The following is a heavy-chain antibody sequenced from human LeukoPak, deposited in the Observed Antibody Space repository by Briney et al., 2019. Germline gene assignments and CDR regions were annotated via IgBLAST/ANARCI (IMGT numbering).Heavy chain of an antibody. CDR3: ARVNDFWSGYNWFDP. CDR2: IYTSGST. V-gene: IGHV4-61*02. J-gene: IGHJ5*02. CDR1: GGSISSGSYY. Sequence: SPTLSLTCTVSGGSISSGSYYWSWIRQPAGKGLEWIGRIYTSGSTNYNPSLKSRVTISVDTSKNQFSLRLSSVTAADTAVYYCARVNDFWSGYNWFDPWGQGTLVTVSS. D-gene: IGHD3-3*01.